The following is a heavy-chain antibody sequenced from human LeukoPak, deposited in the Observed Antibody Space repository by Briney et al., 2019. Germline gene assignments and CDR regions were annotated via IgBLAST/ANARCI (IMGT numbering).Heavy chain of an antibody. CDR2: IYSGGTT. CDR1: GFIVSSNY. CDR3: ARVDTVMAYYFDL. J-gene: IGHJ4*02. V-gene: IGHV3-53*04. Sequence: PGGSLRLSCAASGFIVSSNYMSWVRQAPGKGLEWVSTIYSGGTTYYADSVMGRFTISRHNSRNTLYLQMNSLRAEDTAVYYCARVDTVMAYYFDLWGQGTLVTVSS. D-gene: IGHD5-18*01.